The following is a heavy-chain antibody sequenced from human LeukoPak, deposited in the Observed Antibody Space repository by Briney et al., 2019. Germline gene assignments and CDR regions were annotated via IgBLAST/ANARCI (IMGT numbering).Heavy chain of an antibody. D-gene: IGHD3-22*01. J-gene: IGHJ4*02. CDR2: IYYSGST. Sequence: PSETLFLTCTVSGGSISSSSYYWGWIRQPPGKGLEWIGSIYYSGSTYYNPSLKSRVTISVDTSKNQFSLKLSSVTAADTAVYYCARRVRYYDSSGYPNYYFDYWGQGTLVTVSS. CDR1: GGSISSSSYY. CDR3: ARRVRYYDSSGYPNYYFDY. V-gene: IGHV4-39*01.